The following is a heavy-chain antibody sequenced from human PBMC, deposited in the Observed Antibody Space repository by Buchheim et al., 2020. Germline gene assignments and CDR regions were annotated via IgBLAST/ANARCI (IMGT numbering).Heavy chain of an antibody. CDR3: AIGSCRITIFGVVVYYYGMDV. D-gene: IGHD3-3*01. CDR2: IIPIFGTA. J-gene: IGHJ6*02. CDR1: GGTFSSYA. Sequence: QVQLVQSGAEVKKPGASVKVSCKASGGTFSSYAINWVRQAPGQGLEWMGGIIPIFGTANYAQKFQGRVTITADESTSTAYMELSSLRSEVTAVYYCAIGSCRITIFGVVVYYYGMDVWGQGTT. V-gene: IGHV1-69*01.